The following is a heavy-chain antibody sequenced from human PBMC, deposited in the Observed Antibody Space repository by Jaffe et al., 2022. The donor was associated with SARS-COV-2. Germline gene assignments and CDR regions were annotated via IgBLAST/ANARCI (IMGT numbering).Heavy chain of an antibody. CDR2: IKQDGSEK. V-gene: IGHV3-7*01. Sequence: EVQLVESGGGLVQPGGSLRLSCAASGFTFSSYWMSWVRQAPGKGLEWVANIKQDGSEKYYVDSVKGRFTISRDNAKNSLYLQMNSLRAEDTAVYYCARDKRVVAGLAAFDIWGQGTMVTVSS. J-gene: IGHJ3*02. CDR3: ARDKRVVAGLAAFDI. D-gene: IGHD2-21*01. CDR1: GFTFSSYW.